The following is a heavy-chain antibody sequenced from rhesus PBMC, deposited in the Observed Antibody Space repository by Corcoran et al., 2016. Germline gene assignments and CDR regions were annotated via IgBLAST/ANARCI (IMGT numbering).Heavy chain of an antibody. V-gene: IGHV4-143*01. D-gene: IGHD7-45*01. CDR2: IYGNIAST. Sequence: QVQLQESGPGLVKPSETLSLTCTVSGGSISGYSCWMWISQPPGKGREWIGGIYGNIASTYYNPSLNRRVTISKDTSKNQFSLKLSSVTAADTAVYYCARHGNWGSEGGYFDYWGQGVLVTVSS. J-gene: IGHJ4*01. CDR1: GGSISGYSC. CDR3: ARHGNWGSEGGYFDY.